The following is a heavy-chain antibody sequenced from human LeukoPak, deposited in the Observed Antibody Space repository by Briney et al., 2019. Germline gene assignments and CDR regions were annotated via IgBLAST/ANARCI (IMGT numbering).Heavy chain of an antibody. D-gene: IGHD3-3*01. Sequence: PSETLSLTCTVSGGSISSSSYYWGWIRQPPGKGLEWIGEINHSGSTNYNPSLKSRVTISVDTSKNQFSLKLSSVTAADTAVYYCARGIVLRFLEWLLPDWGQGTLVTVSS. V-gene: IGHV4-39*07. CDR3: ARGIVLRFLEWLLPD. J-gene: IGHJ4*02. CDR2: INHSGST. CDR1: GGSISSSSYY.